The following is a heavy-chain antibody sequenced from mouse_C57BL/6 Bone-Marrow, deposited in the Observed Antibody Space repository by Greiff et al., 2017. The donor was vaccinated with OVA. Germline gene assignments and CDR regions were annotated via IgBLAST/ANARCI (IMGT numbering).Heavy chain of an antibody. D-gene: IGHD1-1*01. CDR1: GYTFTSYW. CDR3: ARRSYYGDAMDY. J-gene: IGHJ4*01. V-gene: IGHV1-69*01. CDR2: LDPSDSYT. Sequence: VQLQQPGAELVMPGASVKLSCKASGYTFTSYWMHWVTPRPGQGLEWIGELDPSDSYTNYNPKFQGKSTLTVDKSSSTAYRQRSSLTSEDSAVYYWARRSYYGDAMDYWGQGTSVTVSS.